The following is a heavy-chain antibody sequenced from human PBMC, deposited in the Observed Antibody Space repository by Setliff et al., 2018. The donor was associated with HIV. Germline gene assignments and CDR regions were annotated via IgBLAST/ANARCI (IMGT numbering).Heavy chain of an antibody. Sequence: GASVKVSCKASGDIFSYQTHSWVRQAPGQGLEWMGSIIPMVGFANYEGKFQGRVTIIADASTNTTYLDLTSLRSEGTALYFCARQAGHVGDHFDYWGQGTLVTVSS. J-gene: IGHJ4*02. V-gene: IGHV1-69*02. D-gene: IGHD2-21*01. CDR3: ARQAGHVGDHFDY. CDR1: GDIFSYQT. CDR2: IIPMVGFA.